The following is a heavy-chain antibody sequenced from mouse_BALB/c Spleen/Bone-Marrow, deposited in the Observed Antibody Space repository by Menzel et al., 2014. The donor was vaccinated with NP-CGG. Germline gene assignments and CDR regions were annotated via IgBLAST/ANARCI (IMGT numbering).Heavy chain of an antibody. V-gene: IGHV7-3*02. D-gene: IGHD2-1*01. CDR3: ARGAYGNYFAWFAY. J-gene: IGHJ3*01. Sequence: EVKLVESGGGLIQPGGSLRLSYATSGFTFTDYYMSWVRQPPGKALEWLGFIRNKANGXTTEYSASVKGRFTISRDNSQSILYLQMNTLRAEDSATYYCARGAYGNYFAWFAYWGQGTLVTVSA. CDR1: GFTFTDYY. CDR2: IRNKANGXTT.